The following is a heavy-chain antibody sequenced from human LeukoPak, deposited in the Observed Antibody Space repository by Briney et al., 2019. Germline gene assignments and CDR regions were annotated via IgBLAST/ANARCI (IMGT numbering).Heavy chain of an antibody. CDR2: ISSSSSYI. J-gene: IGHJ4*02. D-gene: IGHD6-19*01. CDR1: GFTFSSYS. Sequence: PGGSLRFSCAASGFTFSSYSMNWVRQAPGKGLEWVSSISSSSSYIYYADSVKGRFTISRDNAKNSLYLQMNSLRAEDTAVYYCASQLSSVAVARGADYWGQGTLVTVSS. V-gene: IGHV3-21*01. CDR3: ASQLSSVAVARGADY.